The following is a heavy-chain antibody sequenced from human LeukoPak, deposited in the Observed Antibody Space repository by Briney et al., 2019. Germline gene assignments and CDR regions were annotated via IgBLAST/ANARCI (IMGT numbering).Heavy chain of an antibody. D-gene: IGHD6-19*01. V-gene: IGHV3-30*18. CDR1: GFTFSSYG. CDR2: ISYDGSNK. Sequence: GGSLRLSCAASGFTFSSYGMHWVRQAPGKGLEWVAVISYDGSNKYYADSVKGRFTISRDNSKNTLYLQMNSLRAEDTAVYYCAKGPEQWRDTEYFQHWGQGTLVTVSS. CDR3: AKGPEQWRDTEYFQH. J-gene: IGHJ1*01.